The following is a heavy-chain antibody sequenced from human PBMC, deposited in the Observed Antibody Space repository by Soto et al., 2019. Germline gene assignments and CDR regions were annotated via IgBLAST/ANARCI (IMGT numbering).Heavy chain of an antibody. Sequence: SETLSLTCTVSGDSFSSSSYYWGWIRQPPGKGLECIVTIYHSESTFYNPSLKSRVTISVDTSKNQFSLQLSSVTAADTSVYYCARGFAPFDSWGQGILVTVSS. CDR3: ARGFAPFDS. V-gene: IGHV4-39*01. CDR2: IYHSEST. CDR1: GDSFSSSSYY. J-gene: IGHJ4*02. D-gene: IGHD3-10*01.